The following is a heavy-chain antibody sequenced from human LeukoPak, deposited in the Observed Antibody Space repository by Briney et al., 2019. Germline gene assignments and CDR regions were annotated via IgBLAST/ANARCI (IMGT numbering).Heavy chain of an antibody. CDR3: ARGPQAQDGGKEYYYYYYYMDV. CDR2: IQNDGNDK. J-gene: IGHJ6*03. Sequence: GGSLRLSCAASGLTFSTYGMHWVRQAPGKGLEWVAFIQNDGNDKYYADSVKGRFTISKDNSKNTVDLQMNSLRAEDTAVYYCARGPQAQDGGKEYYYYYYYMDVWGKGTTVTVSS. V-gene: IGHV3-30*02. CDR1: GLTFSTYG. D-gene: IGHD4-23*01.